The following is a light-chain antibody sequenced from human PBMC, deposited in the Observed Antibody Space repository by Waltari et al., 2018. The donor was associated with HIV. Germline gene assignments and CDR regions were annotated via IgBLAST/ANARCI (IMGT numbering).Light chain of an antibody. J-gene: IGLJ3*02. Sequence: QSVLTQPPSASGTPGPRVTISCSGSSSKIGSNTVHWYQQLPGTAPKLLIYSNNQRPSGVPDRFSGSKSGTSASLAISGLQSEDEADYYCAAWHDSLNGSWVFGGGTKLTVL. CDR2: SNN. CDR3: AAWHDSLNGSWV. V-gene: IGLV1-44*01. CDR1: SSKIGSNT.